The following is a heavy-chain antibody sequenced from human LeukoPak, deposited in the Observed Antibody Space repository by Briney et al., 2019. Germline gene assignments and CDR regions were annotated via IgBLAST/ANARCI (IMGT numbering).Heavy chain of an antibody. J-gene: IGHJ5*02. CDR2: IYQSGGT. V-gene: IGHV4-30-2*01. CDR3: ARYHSSGFPKWFDP. Sequence: EASETLSLTCTVSGDSISGGDYSWSWIRQPPGGRLQWIGHIYQSGGTDYSPSLKSRVTISVDWSKNQFSLSLNSVTAADTTVYYCARYHSSGFPKWFDPWGQGILVTVSS. D-gene: IGHD3-22*01. CDR1: GDSISGGDYS.